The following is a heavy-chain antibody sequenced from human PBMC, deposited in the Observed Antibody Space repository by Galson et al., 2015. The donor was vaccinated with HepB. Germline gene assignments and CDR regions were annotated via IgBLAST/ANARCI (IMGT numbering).Heavy chain of an antibody. CDR2: ISEGGDIT. J-gene: IGHJ4*02. V-gene: IGHV3-23*01. CDR1: GFSFGAYA. Sequence: SLRLSCAASGFSFGAYAMHWIRQAPGRGLEWVSGISEGGDITNYADSVMGRFTISRDNSRNTVDLQMNSLQAEDTAVYYCAKRVVPRNFESWGQGTLVTVSS. CDR3: AKRVVPRNFES. D-gene: IGHD2-2*01.